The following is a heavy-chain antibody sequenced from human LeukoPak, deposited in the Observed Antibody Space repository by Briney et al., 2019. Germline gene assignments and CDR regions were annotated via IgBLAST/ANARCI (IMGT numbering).Heavy chain of an antibody. D-gene: IGHD2-21*02. CDR1: GGSISSGGYS. CDR2: IYHSGST. J-gene: IGHJ4*02. CDR3: ARAPCGGDCYIFDY. V-gene: IGHV4-30-2*01. Sequence: SETLSLTCAVSGGSISSGGYSWSWIRQPPGKGLEWIGYIYHSGSTYYNPSLKSRVTISVDRSKNQFSLKLSSMTAADTAVYYCARAPCGGDCYIFDYWGQGTLVTVSS.